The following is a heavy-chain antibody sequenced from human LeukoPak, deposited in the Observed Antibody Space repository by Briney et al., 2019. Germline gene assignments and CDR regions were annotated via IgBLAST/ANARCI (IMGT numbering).Heavy chain of an antibody. J-gene: IGHJ4*02. Sequence: PGGSLRLSCAASGFSFSMYSMSWVRQAPGKGLEWVSGINWNGGSTGYADSVKGRFTISRDNAKNSLYLQMNSLRAEDTALYYCAREYTAMVTAYFDYWGQGTLVTVSS. CDR3: AREYTAMVTAYFDY. D-gene: IGHD5-18*01. V-gene: IGHV3-20*04. CDR1: GFSFSMYS. CDR2: INWNGGST.